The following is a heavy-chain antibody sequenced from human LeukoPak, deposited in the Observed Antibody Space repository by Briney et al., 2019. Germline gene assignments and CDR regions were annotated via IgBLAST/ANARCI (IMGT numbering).Heavy chain of an antibody. CDR1: GGSISSYY. J-gene: IGHJ4*02. Sequence: SETLSLTCTVSGGSISSYYWSWIRQPAGKGLEWIGRIYTSGSTNYNPSLKSRVTMSVDTSKSQFSLKLSSVTAADTAVYYCARGLGYYDSSGYLDYWGQGTLVTVSS. D-gene: IGHD3-22*01. V-gene: IGHV4-4*07. CDR2: IYTSGST. CDR3: ARGLGYYDSSGYLDY.